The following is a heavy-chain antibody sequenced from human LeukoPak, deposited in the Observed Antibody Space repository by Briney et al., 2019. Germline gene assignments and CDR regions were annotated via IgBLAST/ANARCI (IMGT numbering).Heavy chain of an antibody. CDR2: INHSGST. CDR3: AKEPDDSSDY. CDR1: GGSFSGYY. J-gene: IGHJ4*02. V-gene: IGHV4-34*01. Sequence: PSETLSLTCAVYGGSFSGYYWSWIRQPPGKGLEWIGEINHSGSTNYNPSLKSRVTISVDTSKNQFSLKLSSVTAADTAVYYCAKEPDDSSDYWGQGTLHTLSS. D-gene: IGHD3-22*01.